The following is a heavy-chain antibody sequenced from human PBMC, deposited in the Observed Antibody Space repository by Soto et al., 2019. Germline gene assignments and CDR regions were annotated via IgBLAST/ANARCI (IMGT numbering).Heavy chain of an antibody. V-gene: IGHV3-30*18. D-gene: IGHD2-2*01. CDR3: AKGTAAAGY. Sequence: GGSLRLSCAASGFTFSSYGMHWVRQAPGKGLEWVAVISYDGSNKYYADSVEGRFTISRDNSKNTLYLQMNSLRAEDTAVYYCAKGTAAAGYWGQGTLVTVSS. CDR1: GFTFSSYG. CDR2: ISYDGSNK. J-gene: IGHJ4*02.